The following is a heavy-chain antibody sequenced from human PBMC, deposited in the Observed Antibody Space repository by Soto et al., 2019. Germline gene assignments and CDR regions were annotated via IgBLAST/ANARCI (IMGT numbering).Heavy chain of an antibody. J-gene: IGHJ5*02. CDR1: GYTFTSYD. Sequence: QVQLVQSGAEVKKPGASVKVSCKASGYTFTSYDINWVRQATGQGLEWMGWMNPNSGNTGYAQKFQGRVTMTRNTPISTAYRELTRLNWEDAAVYYCARFYPPPVLVRGVKVLSAPGGQGTLVTV. D-gene: IGHD3-10*01. CDR3: ARFYPPPVLVRGVKVLSAP. V-gene: IGHV1-8*01. CDR2: MNPNSGNT.